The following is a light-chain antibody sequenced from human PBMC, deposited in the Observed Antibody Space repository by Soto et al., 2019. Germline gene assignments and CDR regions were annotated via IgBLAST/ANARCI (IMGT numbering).Light chain of an antibody. CDR3: RSFTTSTARV. CDR2: EVS. Sequence: QSVLTQPASVSGSPGQSITISCTGTSRDVGGNNYVSWYQQYPGKAPKLMIYEVSNRPSGVSNRFSGSKSGNTASLTISGLQAEDEADYYCRSFTTSTARVFGGGTKLTVL. V-gene: IGLV2-14*03. CDR1: SRDVGGNNY. J-gene: IGLJ3*02.